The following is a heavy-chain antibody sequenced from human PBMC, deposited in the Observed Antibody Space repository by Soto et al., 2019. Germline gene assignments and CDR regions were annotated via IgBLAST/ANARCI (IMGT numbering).Heavy chain of an antibody. V-gene: IGHV3-30*18. CDR1: GFTFSSYG. Sequence: GGSLRLSCAASGFTFSSYGMHWVRQAPGKGLEWVAVISYDGSNKYYADSVKGRFTISRDNSKNTLYLQMNSLRAEDTAVYYCAKSPTPEWELLRWFDPWGQGTLVTVSS. CDR3: AKSPTPEWELLRWFDP. J-gene: IGHJ5*02. CDR2: ISYDGSNK. D-gene: IGHD1-26*01.